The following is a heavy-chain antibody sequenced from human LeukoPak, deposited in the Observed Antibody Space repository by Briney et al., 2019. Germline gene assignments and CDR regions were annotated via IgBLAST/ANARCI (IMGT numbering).Heavy chain of an antibody. CDR1: GLTFSSYA. CDR2: ISGSGGST. V-gene: IGHV3-23*01. CDR3: TKSRISFSGQADH. Sequence: SGGSLRLSCAASGLTFSSYAMSWVRQAPGKGLEWVSAISGSGGSTYYADSVKGRFTISRDNSKNTLYLQMNSLRAEDTAVYYCTKSRISFSGQADHWGQGTLVTVSS. J-gene: IGHJ4*02. D-gene: IGHD5-12*01.